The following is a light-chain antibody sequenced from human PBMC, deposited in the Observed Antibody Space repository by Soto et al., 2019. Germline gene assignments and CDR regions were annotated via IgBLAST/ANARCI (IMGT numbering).Light chain of an antibody. V-gene: IGKV1-5*03. Sequence: DIQMTQSPSTLSASVGDRVTITCRASQSIDIWLAWYQQKPGKAPNLLIYKASTLETGVPSRFTGSVSRTEFTLTINSLQPDDFATYYCQQYNTFSTFGQGTKVEMK. CDR2: KAS. CDR1: QSIDIW. J-gene: IGKJ1*01. CDR3: QQYNTFST.